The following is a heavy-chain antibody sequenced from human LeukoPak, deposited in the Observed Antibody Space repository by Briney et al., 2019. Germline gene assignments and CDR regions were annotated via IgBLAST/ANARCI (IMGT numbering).Heavy chain of an antibody. D-gene: IGHD2-2*01. J-gene: IGHJ3*02. CDR2: ISSSSSYI. CDR3: ARDRGPPGEHQLLEGAFDI. V-gene: IGHV3-21*01. CDR1: GFTFSSYS. Sequence: PGGSLRLSCAASGFTFSSYSMNWVRQAPGKGLEWVSSISSSSSYIYYADSVKGRFTISRDNAKNSLYLQMNSLRAEDTAVYYCARDRGPPGEHQLLEGAFDIWGQGTMVTVSS.